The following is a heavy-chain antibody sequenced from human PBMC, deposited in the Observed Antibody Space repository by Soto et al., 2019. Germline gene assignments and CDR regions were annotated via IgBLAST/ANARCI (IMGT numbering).Heavy chain of an antibody. Sequence: ASVKVSCKASGGTFSSYAISWVRQAPGQGLEWMGGIIAYNGNTNYAQNLQGRVTMTTDTSTSTAYMELRSLRSDDTAVYYCARDCSGGSCYSDEDYYYYGMDVWGQGTTVTVSS. CDR3: ARDCSGGSCYSDEDYYYYGMDV. J-gene: IGHJ6*02. CDR2: IIAYNGNT. D-gene: IGHD2-15*01. CDR1: GGTFSSYA. V-gene: IGHV1-18*01.